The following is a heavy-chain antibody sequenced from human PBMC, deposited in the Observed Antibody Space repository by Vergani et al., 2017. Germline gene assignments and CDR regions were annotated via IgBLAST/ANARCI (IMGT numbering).Heavy chain of an antibody. J-gene: IGHJ4*02. CDR1: GYTLTELS. V-gene: IGHV1-18*01. Sequence: QVQLVPSGAEVKKPGASVKVSCKVSGYTLTELSMHWVRPAPGKGLEWMGWISAYNGNTNYAQKLQGRVTMTTDTSTSTAYMELRSLRSDDTAVYYCARSYDSSGYYYESLGLDYWGQGTLVTVSS. D-gene: IGHD3-22*01. CDR3: ARSYDSSGYYYESLGLDY. CDR2: ISAYNGNT.